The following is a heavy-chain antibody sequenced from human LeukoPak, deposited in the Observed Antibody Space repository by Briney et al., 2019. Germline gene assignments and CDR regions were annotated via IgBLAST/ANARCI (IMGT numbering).Heavy chain of an antibody. CDR2: IIPILGIA. CDR1: GGTFSSYA. CDR3: ASGDYYDSSGYCNY. D-gene: IGHD3-22*01. J-gene: IGHJ4*02. V-gene: IGHV1-69*04. Sequence: SVKVSCKASGGTFSSYAISWVRQAPGQGLEWMGRIIPILGIANYAQKFQGRVTITADKSTSTAYMELSSLRSEDTAVYYCASGDYYDSSGYCNYWGQGTLVTVSS.